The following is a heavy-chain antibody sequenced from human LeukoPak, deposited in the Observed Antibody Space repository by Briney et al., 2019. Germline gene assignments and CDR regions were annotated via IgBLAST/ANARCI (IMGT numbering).Heavy chain of an antibody. J-gene: IGHJ6*02. D-gene: IGHD2-15*01. CDR1: GYTFTGYY. CDR2: INPNSGGT. Sequence: GASVTVSCKASGYTFTGYYMHWVRQAPGQGLEWMGWINPNSGGTNYAQKFQGWVTMTRDTSISTAYMELSRLRSDDTAVYYCARDRLGSVVAATRSYYYYYGMDVWGQGTTVTVSS. CDR3: ARDRLGSVVAATRSYYYYYGMDV. V-gene: IGHV1-2*04.